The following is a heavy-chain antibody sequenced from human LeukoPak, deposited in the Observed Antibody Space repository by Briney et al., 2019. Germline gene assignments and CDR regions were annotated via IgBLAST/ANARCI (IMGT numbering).Heavy chain of an antibody. CDR1: GDSISRSTYF. J-gene: IGHJ2*01. CDR2: RHYSGTT. D-gene: IGHD2-15*01. Sequence: PSETLSLTCTVSGDSISRSTYFWGWLRQPPGKGLEWIGNRHYSGTTTYNPSLKSRITVSGDTSNNQFSLKLNSVTAADTAMYYCARYSTIGGSGSGWYFDLWGRGTLVTVSS. V-gene: IGHV4-39*01. CDR3: ARYSTIGGSGSGWYFDL.